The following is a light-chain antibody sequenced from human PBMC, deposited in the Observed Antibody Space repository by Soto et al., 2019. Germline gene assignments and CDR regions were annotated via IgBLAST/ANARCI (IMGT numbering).Light chain of an antibody. J-gene: IGKJ1*01. Sequence: EIVLTQSPGTLSLSPGERATLSCRASQSVSGSYLAWYQQRPGQAPRLLINGASSMATGIPDRFSGSGSGTDFTLTISGLENEDFAVYYCQQYGSSPRTFGQGTKVEIK. CDR3: QQYGSSPRT. CDR2: GAS. CDR1: QSVSGSY. V-gene: IGKV3-20*01.